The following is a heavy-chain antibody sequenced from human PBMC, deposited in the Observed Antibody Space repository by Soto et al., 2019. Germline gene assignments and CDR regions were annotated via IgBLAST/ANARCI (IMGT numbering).Heavy chain of an antibody. Sequence: ASVKVSCKVSGYTLTELSMHWVRQAPGKGLEWMGGFDPEDGETIYAQKFQGRVTMTEDTSTDTAYMELSSLRSEDTAVYYCATDSSSGYSLFSNNWFDPWGQGTLVTVSS. CDR2: FDPEDGET. J-gene: IGHJ5*02. CDR3: ATDSSSGYSLFSNNWFDP. D-gene: IGHD3-22*01. V-gene: IGHV1-24*01. CDR1: GYTLTELS.